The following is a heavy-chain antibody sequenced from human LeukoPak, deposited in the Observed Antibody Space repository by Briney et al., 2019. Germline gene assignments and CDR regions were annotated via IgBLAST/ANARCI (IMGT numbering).Heavy chain of an antibody. CDR2: ISDSGIT. V-gene: IGHV4-4*09. CDR3: AGRGHRYSRD. J-gene: IGHJ1*01. D-gene: IGHD2-15*01. Sequence: SETLSLTCTVSGDSISSGYWTWIRQLPGKGLEWIGHISDSGITDYNPSLKSRLTISVDTSNKKFSLNLHSVTAADTAVYYCAGRGHRYSRDWGQGILVTVSS. CDR1: GDSISSGY.